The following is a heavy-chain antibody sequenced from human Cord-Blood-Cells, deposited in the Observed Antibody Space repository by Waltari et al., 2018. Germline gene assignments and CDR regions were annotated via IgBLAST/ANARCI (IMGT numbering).Heavy chain of an antibody. J-gene: IGHJ4*02. Sequence: EVQLVESGGGLVQPGGSLKLSCAASGFTFSGSAMHWVRQASGKGLEWVGRIRSKANICATAYAASVKGRFTISRDDSKNTAYLQMNSLKTEDTAVYYCTSLHYYDSSGYYYWGQGTLVTVSS. CDR3: TSLHYYDSSGYYY. CDR2: IRSKANICAT. D-gene: IGHD3-22*01. CDR1: GFTFSGSA. V-gene: IGHV3-73*02.